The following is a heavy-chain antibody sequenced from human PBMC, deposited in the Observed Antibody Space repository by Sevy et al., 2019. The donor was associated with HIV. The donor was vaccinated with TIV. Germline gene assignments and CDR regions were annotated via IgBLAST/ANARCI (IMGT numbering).Heavy chain of an antibody. J-gene: IGHJ4*02. D-gene: IGHD3-22*01. CDR1: GFTFSNAW. CDR2: IKSKTDGGTT. Sequence: GGALRLSCAASGFTFSNAWMNWVRQAPGKGLEWVGRIKSKTDGGTTDYAAPVKGRFTISSDDSKNTLYLQMNSLKTEDTAVYYCTTDILTYYYDSSGYMSEGFDYWGQGTLVTVSS. CDR3: TTDILTYYYDSSGYMSEGFDY. V-gene: IGHV3-15*07.